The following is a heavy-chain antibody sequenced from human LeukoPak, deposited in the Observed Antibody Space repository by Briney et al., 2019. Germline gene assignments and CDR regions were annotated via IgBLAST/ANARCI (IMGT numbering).Heavy chain of an antibody. CDR1: GGSISSYY. CDR2: IFYSGST. Sequence: PSETLSLTCTVSGGSISSYYWSWIRQPPGKGLEWIGYIFYSGSTNYNPSLKSRVTISVDTSKNQVSLKLRSVTAADTAVYYCARRSGSYWYFDLWGRGTLVTVSS. D-gene: IGHD1-26*01. CDR3: ARRSGSYWYFDL. V-gene: IGHV4-59*08. J-gene: IGHJ2*01.